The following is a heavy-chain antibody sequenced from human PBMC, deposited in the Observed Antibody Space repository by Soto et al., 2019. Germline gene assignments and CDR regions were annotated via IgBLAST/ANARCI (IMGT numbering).Heavy chain of an antibody. D-gene: IGHD2-2*01. V-gene: IGHV3-30*18. Sequence: GGSLRLSCAASGFTFSSYGMHWVRQAPGKGLEWVAVISYDGSNKYYADSVKGRFTISRDNSKNTLYLQMNSLRAEDTAVYYCAKGSADCSSTSCYPKYYYYYGMDVWGQGTTVTVS. CDR2: ISYDGSNK. CDR1: GFTFSSYG. CDR3: AKGSADCSSTSCYPKYYYYYGMDV. J-gene: IGHJ6*02.